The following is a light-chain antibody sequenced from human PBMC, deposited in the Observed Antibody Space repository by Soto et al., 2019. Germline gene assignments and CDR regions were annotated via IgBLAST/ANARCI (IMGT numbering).Light chain of an antibody. J-gene: IGLJ2*01. CDR3: SSYAGSNKFAV. CDR1: SSDVGGYNF. V-gene: IGLV2-8*01. CDR2: EVN. Sequence: QSVLTQPPSASGSPGQSVAVSCTGTSSDVGGYNFVSWYQQHPGKAPKLLIFEVNKRPSGVPDRFSGSKSGNTASLTVSGLQAEDEADYYCSSYAGSNKFAVFGGGTQLTVL.